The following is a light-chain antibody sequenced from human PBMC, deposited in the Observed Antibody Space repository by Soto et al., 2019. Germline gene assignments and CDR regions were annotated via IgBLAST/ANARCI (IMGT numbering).Light chain of an antibody. CDR2: DVS. CDR3: TSYTSSSTLYV. V-gene: IGLV2-14*01. Sequence: LTQPASVSGSPGQSITISCTGTSSDVGGYNYVSWYQQHPGKAPKLMIYDVSNRPSGVSNRFSGSKSGNTASLTISGLQADDEADYYCTSYTSSSTLYVFGTGTKVTVL. CDR1: SSDVGGYNY. J-gene: IGLJ1*01.